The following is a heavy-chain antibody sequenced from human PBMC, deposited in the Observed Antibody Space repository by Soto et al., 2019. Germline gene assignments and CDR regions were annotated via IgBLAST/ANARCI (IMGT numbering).Heavy chain of an antibody. CDR3: ASEGLLRFSGYYYYYGMDV. V-gene: IGHV6-1*01. Sequence: SQTLSLTCAISGDSVSSNSAAWNWIRQSPSRGLEWLGRTYYRSKWYNDYAVSVKSRITINPDTSKNQFSLQLNSVTPEDTAVYYCASEGLLRFSGYYYYYGMDVWGQGTTVTVSS. D-gene: IGHD1-26*01. CDR1: GDSVSSNSAA. J-gene: IGHJ6*02. CDR2: TYYRSKWYN.